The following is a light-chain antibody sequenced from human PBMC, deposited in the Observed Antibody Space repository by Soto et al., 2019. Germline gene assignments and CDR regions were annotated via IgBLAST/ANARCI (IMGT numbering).Light chain of an antibody. CDR2: DVS. J-gene: IGLJ2*01. CDR1: STDVGSYNY. Sequence: QSALTQPASVSGSPGQSISISCTGTSTDVGSYNYVSWYQQRPGKAPKLMIYDVSNRPSGVSNRFSGSKSGNTASLTISGLQTEEEADYYCSSYTSSTTLGVVFGGGTKLTVL. V-gene: IGLV2-14*01. CDR3: SSYTSSTTLGVV.